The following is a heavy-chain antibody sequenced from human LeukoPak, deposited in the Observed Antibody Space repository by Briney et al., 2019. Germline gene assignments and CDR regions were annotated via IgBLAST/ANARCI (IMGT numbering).Heavy chain of an antibody. V-gene: IGHV4-30-2*01. D-gene: IGHD1-7*01. CDR2: IYHSGST. J-gene: IGHJ4*02. Sequence: PSQTLSLTCTVSGGSISSGGYYWSWIRQPPGKGLEWIGYIYHSGSTYYNPSLKSRVTISVDRSKNQFSLKLSSVTAADTAVYYCARDWNYGGPSGRGDYWGQGTLVTVSS. CDR3: ARDWNYGGPSGRGDY. CDR1: GGSISSGGYY.